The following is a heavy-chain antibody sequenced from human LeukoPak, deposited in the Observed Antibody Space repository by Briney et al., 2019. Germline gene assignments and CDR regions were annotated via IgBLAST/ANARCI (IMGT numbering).Heavy chain of an antibody. J-gene: IGHJ4*02. CDR2: ISCSGCTL. Sequence: GGALRLSCVASGFIFSNYYMSWIRQAQGKGVDGVSYISCSGCTLYFADSVKGRFTISRDNAKNSLYLQMNSLRAEDTAVYYCARLDYGDYYFDYWGQGTLVTVSS. CDR1: GFIFSNYY. CDR3: ARLDYGDYYFDY. D-gene: IGHD4-17*01. V-gene: IGHV3-11*01.